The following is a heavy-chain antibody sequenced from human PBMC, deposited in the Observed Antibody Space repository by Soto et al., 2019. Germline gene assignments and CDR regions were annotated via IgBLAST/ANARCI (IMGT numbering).Heavy chain of an antibody. V-gene: IGHV1-69*13. Sequence: SVKVSCKASGGTFSSYAISWARQAPGQGLEWMVGIIPIFGTANYAQKFQGRVTITADESTSTAYMELSSLRSEDTAVYYCVRGVVVVPAATYYFDYWGQGTRVTVSS. CDR2: IIPIFGTA. D-gene: IGHD2-2*01. CDR3: VRGVVVVPAATYYFDY. J-gene: IGHJ4*02. CDR1: GGTFSSYA.